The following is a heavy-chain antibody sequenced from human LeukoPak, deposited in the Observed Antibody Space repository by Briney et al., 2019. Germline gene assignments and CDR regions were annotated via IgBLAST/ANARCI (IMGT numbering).Heavy chain of an antibody. CDR3: ARGSSSSSWYFDY. J-gene: IGHJ4*02. V-gene: IGHV6-1*01. D-gene: IGHD6-13*01. Sequence: SQTLSLTCAISGDSVSSNSATWTWIRQSPSRGLEWLGRTYYRSKWYNDYAVSVKSRVTINPDTSKNQFSLQLNSVTPEDTAVYYCARGSSSSSWYFDYWGQGTLVTVSS. CDR1: GDSVSSNSAT. CDR2: TYYRSKWYN.